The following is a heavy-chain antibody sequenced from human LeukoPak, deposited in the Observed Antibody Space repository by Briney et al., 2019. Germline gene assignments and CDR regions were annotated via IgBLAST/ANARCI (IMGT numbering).Heavy chain of an antibody. CDR2: INSDGTGT. Sequence: GGSLRLSCAASGFTFSSYWIHWVRQAPGKGLVWVSRINSDGTGTTYADSVKGRFTISRDNAKNTLYLQMNSLRAEDTAVYYCARTTSVSYVDDAFDIWGQGTMVTVSS. CDR1: GFTFSSYW. D-gene: IGHD1-26*01. CDR3: ARTTSVSYVDDAFDI. V-gene: IGHV3-74*01. J-gene: IGHJ3*02.